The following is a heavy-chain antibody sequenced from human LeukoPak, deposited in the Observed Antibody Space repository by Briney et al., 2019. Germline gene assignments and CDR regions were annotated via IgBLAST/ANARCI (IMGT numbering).Heavy chain of an antibody. Sequence: PGGSLRLSCAASGFTFSSYTMSWVRQAPGKGLEWVSSISSSSSYISYADSMGGRFTISRDNAKNSLYLQMNSLRAEDTAVYYCARDKVAAAPGDYWGQGTLVTVSS. CDR3: ARDKVAAAPGDY. CDR2: ISSSSSYI. V-gene: IGHV3-21*01. J-gene: IGHJ4*02. D-gene: IGHD2-2*01. CDR1: GFTFSSYT.